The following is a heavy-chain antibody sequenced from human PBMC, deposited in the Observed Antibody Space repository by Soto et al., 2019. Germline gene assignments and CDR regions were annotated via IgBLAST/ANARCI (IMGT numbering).Heavy chain of an antibody. J-gene: IGHJ6*02. Sequence: SVKVSCKASGGTFSSYSISWVRQAPGQGLEWMGGIIPIFGTANYAQKFQGRVTITADESTSTAYMELSSLRSEDTAVYYCARVVPAAIEGYYYYGMDVWGQGTTVTVSS. CDR2: IIPIFGTA. D-gene: IGHD2-2*02. CDR1: GGTFSSYS. CDR3: ARVVPAAIEGYYYYGMDV. V-gene: IGHV1-69*13.